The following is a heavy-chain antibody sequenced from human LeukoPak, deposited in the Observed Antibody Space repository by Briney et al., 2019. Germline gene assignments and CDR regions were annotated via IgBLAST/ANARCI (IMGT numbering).Heavy chain of an antibody. D-gene: IGHD5-24*01. Sequence: PSETLSLTCAVYGGSFSGYYWSWIRQPPGKGLEWIGEINHSGSTNYNPSLKSRVTISVDTTKNQFSLKLSSVTAADPAVYYCARGRDGYNFLNRGEYYYFDYWGQGTLVTVSS. CDR3: ARGRDGYNFLNRGEYYYFDY. CDR2: INHSGST. J-gene: IGHJ4*02. CDR1: GGSFSGYY. V-gene: IGHV4-34*01.